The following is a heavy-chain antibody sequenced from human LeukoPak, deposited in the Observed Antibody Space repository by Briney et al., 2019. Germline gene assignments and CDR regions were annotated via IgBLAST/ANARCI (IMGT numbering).Heavy chain of an antibody. V-gene: IGHV4-39*01. J-gene: IGHJ4*02. D-gene: IGHD4/OR15-4a*01. CDR1: GGSISSRSYY. CDR2: MYYSGNT. CDR3: ARKVRPDYSRFDY. Sequence: SETASLTCTVSGGSISSRSYYWGWIRQPPGKGLEWIGSMYYSGNTYYNPSLKSRVTISVDTSKNQFSLKLSSVTAADTAVYYCARKVRPDYSRFDYWGQGTLVRVSS.